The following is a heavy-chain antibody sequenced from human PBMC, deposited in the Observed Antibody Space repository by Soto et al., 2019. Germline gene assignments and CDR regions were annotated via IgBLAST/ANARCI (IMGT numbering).Heavy chain of an antibody. CDR2: INPNSGGT. CDR3: ARADPPDGYKAFDI. D-gene: IGHD5-12*01. CDR1: GYTFTGYY. V-gene: IGHV1-2*04. Sequence: ASVKVSCKASGYTFTGYYMHWVRQAPGQGLEWMGWINPNSGGTNYAQKFQGWVTMTRDTSISTAYMELSRLRSDDTAVYYCARADPPDGYKAFDIWGQGTMVTVSS. J-gene: IGHJ3*02.